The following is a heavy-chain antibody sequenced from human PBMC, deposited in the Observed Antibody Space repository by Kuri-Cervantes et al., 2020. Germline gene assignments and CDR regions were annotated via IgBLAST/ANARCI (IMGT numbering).Heavy chain of an antibody. V-gene: IGHV3-64*02. CDR2: ISSNGGST. CDR3: ARDTRWFGELLFVY. CDR1: GFTFSSYG. D-gene: IGHD3-10*01. J-gene: IGHJ4*02. Sequence: GGSLRLSCAASGFTFSSYGMHWVRQAPGKGLEYVSAISSNGGSTYYADSVKGRFTISRGNSKNTLYLQMGSLRAEDMAVYYCARDTRWFGELLFVYWGQGTLVTVSS.